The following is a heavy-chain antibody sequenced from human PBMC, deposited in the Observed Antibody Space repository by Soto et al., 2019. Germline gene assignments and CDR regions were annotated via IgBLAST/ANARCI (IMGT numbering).Heavy chain of an antibody. CDR2: INAGKGDT. CDR3: ARDTGYGPFDP. Sequence: ASVKVSCKASGYTFISYAIYWVRQAPGQGLEWMGWINAGKGDTKYSQKFQGRVTFTRDTSASAAYMELSSLRSEDTALYYCARDTGYGPFDPWGQGTLVTVSS. CDR1: GYTFISYA. V-gene: IGHV1-3*01. D-gene: IGHD5-18*01. J-gene: IGHJ5*02.